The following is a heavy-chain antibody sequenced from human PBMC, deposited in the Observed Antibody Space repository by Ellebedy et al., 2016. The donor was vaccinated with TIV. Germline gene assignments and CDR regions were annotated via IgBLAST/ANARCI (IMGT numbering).Heavy chain of an antibody. CDR1: GYSFTSYG. J-gene: IGHJ6*02. Sequence: AASVKVSCKASGYSFTSYGISWVRQAPGQGLEWMGWINAYNGNTNIAQKFQGRVTMTTDTSTSTAYMEVRRLRSDDTAVYYCGRELGMGRGAMDVWGQGTTVTVSS. CDR2: INAYNGNT. V-gene: IGHV1-18*04. D-gene: IGHD7-27*01. CDR3: GRELGMGRGAMDV.